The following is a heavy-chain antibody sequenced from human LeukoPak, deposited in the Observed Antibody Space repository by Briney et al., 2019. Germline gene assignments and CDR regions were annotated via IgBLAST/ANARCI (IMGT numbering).Heavy chain of an antibody. J-gene: IGHJ6*03. Sequence: GGSLRLSCAASGFTFSDHYMDWVRQAPGKGLEWVGRTRNKANSYTTEYAASVKGRFTISRDDSKNSLYLQMNSLKTEDTAVYYCARATGYASVVGYYYMDVWGKGTTVTISS. V-gene: IGHV3-72*01. D-gene: IGHD5-12*01. CDR1: GFTFSDHY. CDR2: TRNKANSYTT. CDR3: ARATGYASVVGYYYMDV.